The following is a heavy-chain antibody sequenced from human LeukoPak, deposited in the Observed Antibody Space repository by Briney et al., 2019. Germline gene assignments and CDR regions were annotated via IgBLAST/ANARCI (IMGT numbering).Heavy chain of an antibody. Sequence: GGSLRLSCAASGFTFSSYEMTWVRQAPGKGLEWISYISGTISPIYYADSVKGRFTISRDNAKNSLYLQMNSLRAEDTAVYYCAKEVLAVTVAGTGDYWGQGTLVTVSS. D-gene: IGHD6-19*01. CDR2: ISGTISPI. CDR3: AKEVLAVTVAGTGDY. J-gene: IGHJ4*02. CDR1: GFTFSSYE. V-gene: IGHV3-48*03.